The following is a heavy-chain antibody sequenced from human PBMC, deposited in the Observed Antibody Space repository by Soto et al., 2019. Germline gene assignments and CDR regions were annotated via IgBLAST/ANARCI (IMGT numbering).Heavy chain of an antibody. D-gene: IGHD2-21*02. Sequence: QVQLQESGPGLVKPSEALSLTCTVSGCSISSYYWSWIRQPPGKGLEWLGYIYYNGSTNYNPSLKMRVTISVDTSKNQFSLKLSSVTAADTAVYYCARGIESAIFFSSDGFDPWGQGTLVTVSS. V-gene: IGHV4-59*01. CDR3: ARGIESAIFFSSDGFDP. CDR1: GCSISSYY. J-gene: IGHJ5*02. CDR2: IYYNGST.